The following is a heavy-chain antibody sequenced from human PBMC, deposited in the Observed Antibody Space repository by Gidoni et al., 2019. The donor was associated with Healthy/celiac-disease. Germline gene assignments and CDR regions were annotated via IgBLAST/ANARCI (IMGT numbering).Heavy chain of an antibody. CDR3: ARGHQKDTGGYVEN. D-gene: IGHD5-18*01. CDR1: GFTFSSYA. J-gene: IGHJ4*02. Sequence: QVQLVESGGGVVQPGRSLRLSCAASGFTFSSYAMHWVRQAPGKGLELVAVISYDGSNKYYADSVKGRFTISRDNSKNTLYLQMNSLRAEDTAVYYCARGHQKDTGGYVENWGQGTLVTVSS. CDR2: ISYDGSNK. V-gene: IGHV3-30-3*01.